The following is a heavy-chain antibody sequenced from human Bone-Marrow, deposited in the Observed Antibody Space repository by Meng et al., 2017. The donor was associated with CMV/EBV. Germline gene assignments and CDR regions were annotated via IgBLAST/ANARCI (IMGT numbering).Heavy chain of an antibody. Sequence: CAASGFTCSGSAMHWVRQASGKGLEWVGRIRSKLNSYATAYVASVKGRFTVSRDDSKNMVYLQMNSLKAEDTAVYYCTGGAGSGWGYWGQGTLVTVSS. J-gene: IGHJ4*02. CDR1: GFTCSGSA. D-gene: IGHD6-19*01. V-gene: IGHV3-73*01. CDR3: TGGAGSGWGY. CDR2: IRSKLNSYAT.